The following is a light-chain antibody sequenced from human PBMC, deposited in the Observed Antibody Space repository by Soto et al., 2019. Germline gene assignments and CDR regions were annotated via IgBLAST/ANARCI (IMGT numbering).Light chain of an antibody. CDR2: DSS. J-gene: IGKJ2*01. V-gene: IGKV1-39*01. CDR1: QSISNY. CDR3: QQSYNAPRA. Sequence: DIQMTQSPSSLSASVGDRVTITCRASQSISNYLNWYQQKPGKAPKLLIYDSSTLRSGVPSRFSGSGSGTDFTLTISSLHTEDFATYYCQQSYNAPRAFGQGTKLEIE.